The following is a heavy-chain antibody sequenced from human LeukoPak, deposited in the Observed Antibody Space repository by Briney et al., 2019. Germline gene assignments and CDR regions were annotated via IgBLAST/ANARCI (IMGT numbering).Heavy chain of an antibody. Sequence: KPGRSLRLSCAASGFTFSDYYMSWIRQAPGKGLEWVSYISSSGSTIYYADSVKGRFTISRDNAKNSLYLQMNSLRAEDTAVYYCARGHYDFWSGYYSGRGYYYYYMDVWGKGTTVTVSS. V-gene: IGHV3-11*01. CDR1: GFTFSDYY. D-gene: IGHD3-3*01. CDR2: ISSSGSTI. J-gene: IGHJ6*03. CDR3: ARGHYDFWSGYYSGRGYYYYYMDV.